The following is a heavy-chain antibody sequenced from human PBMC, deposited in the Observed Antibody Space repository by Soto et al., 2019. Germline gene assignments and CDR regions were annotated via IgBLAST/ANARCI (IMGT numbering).Heavy chain of an antibody. V-gene: IGHV3-21*01. D-gene: IGHD6-19*01. CDR3: ARDPVAVTATYYFDY. Sequence: GGSLRLSCAASGFTFSSYSMNWVRQAPGRWLEWVSSIVSTSTYIYYADSVKGRFTISRDNAKNSLYLQMSSLRAEDTAVYYYARDPVAVTATYYFDYWGQGXLVTVSS. J-gene: IGHJ4*02. CDR1: GFTFSSYS. CDR2: IVSTSTYI.